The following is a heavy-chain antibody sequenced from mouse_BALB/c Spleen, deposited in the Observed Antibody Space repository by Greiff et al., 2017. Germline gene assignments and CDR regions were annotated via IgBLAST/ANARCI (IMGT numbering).Heavy chain of an antibody. J-gene: IGHJ4*01. V-gene: IGHV14-3*02. D-gene: IGHD2-1*01. Sequence: DVQLQESGAELVKPGASVKLSCTASGFNIKDTYMHWVKQRPEQGLEWIGRIDPANGNTKYDPKFQGKATITADTSSNTAYLQLSSLTSEDTAVYYCARAGGGNYGYAMDYWGQGTSVTVSS. CDR3: ARAGGGNYGYAMDY. CDR1: GFNIKDTY. CDR2: IDPANGNT.